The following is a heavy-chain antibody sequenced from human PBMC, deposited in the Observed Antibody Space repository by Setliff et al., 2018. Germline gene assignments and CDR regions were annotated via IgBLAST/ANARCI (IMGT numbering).Heavy chain of an antibody. CDR1: GGSISSTSYY. D-gene: IGHD1-1*01. CDR3: AREDWNGNAFDI. Sequence: KASETLSLTCTVSGGSISSTSYYWAWSRQPPGKGLEWTGSIYYRGSTFIYPSLRSRVTISADTSKNQFSLKLTSVTAADTAVYYCAREDWNGNAFDIWGPGTMVTVSS. CDR2: IYYRGST. V-gene: IGHV4-39*07. J-gene: IGHJ3*02.